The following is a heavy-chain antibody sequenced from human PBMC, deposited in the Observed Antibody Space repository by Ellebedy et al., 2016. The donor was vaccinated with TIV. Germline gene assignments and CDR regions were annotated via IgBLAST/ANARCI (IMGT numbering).Heavy chain of an antibody. Sequence: LSLTCXASGLTFTNAWMSWVRQAPGKGLEWVANINQHGSEQYYVDSVKGRFTISRDNAKNSVFLQMNSLRAEDTAVYYCARVHHYYDSSNYRYYFDYWGQGTLVTVSS. D-gene: IGHD3-22*01. CDR1: GLTFTNAW. V-gene: IGHV3-7*04. J-gene: IGHJ4*02. CDR2: INQHGSEQ. CDR3: ARVHHYYDSSNYRYYFDY.